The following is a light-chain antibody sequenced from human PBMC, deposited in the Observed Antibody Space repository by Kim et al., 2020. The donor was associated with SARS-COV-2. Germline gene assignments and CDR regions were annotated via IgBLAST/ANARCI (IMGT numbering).Light chain of an antibody. CDR3: QAWDSSLVV. CDR1: KWGDKY. Sequence: GSPGQTASITCSGDKWGDKYACWYQQKPGQSPVLVIYQDNKRPSGIPERFSGSNSGNTATLTISGTQAMDEADYYCQAWDSSLVVFGGGTQLTVL. V-gene: IGLV3-1*01. CDR2: QDN. J-gene: IGLJ2*01.